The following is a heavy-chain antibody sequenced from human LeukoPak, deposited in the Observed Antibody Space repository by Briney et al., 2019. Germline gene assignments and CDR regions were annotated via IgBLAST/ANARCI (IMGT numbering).Heavy chain of an antibody. J-gene: IGHJ4*02. CDR3: AMGDIPLET. V-gene: IGHV6-1*01. CDR2: TDYKSKWYN. CDR1: GDSVSRNSAV. Sequence: SQTLSLTCAISGDSVSRNSAVWNWIRQSPSSGPEWLGRTDYKSKWYNNYAVSVKSRITINPDTSKNQFSLQLNSVTPEDSAVYYCAMGDIPLETWGQGILVTVSS. D-gene: IGHD2-21*02.